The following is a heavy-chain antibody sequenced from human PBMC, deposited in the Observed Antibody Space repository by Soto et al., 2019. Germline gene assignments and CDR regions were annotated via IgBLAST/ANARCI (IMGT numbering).Heavy chain of an antibody. J-gene: IGHJ3*02. Sequence: QVQLVESGGGVVQPGRSPRLSCAAYGFTFSSYGMHWVRQAPGRGLEWVAGISYDGKSNDYTDSVKGRFTISRDNFKNTLYLQTSSLRPEDTAVYYCARDVYSSGADAFDIWGQGTMVTVSS. CDR3: ARDVYSSGADAFDI. CDR1: GFTFSSYG. CDR2: ISYDGKSN. V-gene: IGHV3-30*03. D-gene: IGHD6-19*01.